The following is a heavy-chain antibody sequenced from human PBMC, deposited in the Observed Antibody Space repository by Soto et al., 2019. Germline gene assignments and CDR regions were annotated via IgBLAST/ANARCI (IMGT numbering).Heavy chain of an antibody. V-gene: IGHV1-2*04. D-gene: IGHD6-13*01. Sequence: GASVKVSCKASGYTFTGYYMHWVRQAPGQGLEWMGWINPNSGGTNYAQKLQGWVTMTRDTSISTAYMELSRLRSDDTAVYYFARSGPDVPLPLAAAGNYYYYYMDVWGKGTTVTVSS. CDR3: ARSGPDVPLPLAAAGNYYYYYMDV. J-gene: IGHJ6*03. CDR1: GYTFTGYY. CDR2: INPNSGGT.